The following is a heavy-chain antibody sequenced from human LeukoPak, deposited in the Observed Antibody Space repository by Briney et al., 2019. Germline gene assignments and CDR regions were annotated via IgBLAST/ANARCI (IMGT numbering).Heavy chain of an antibody. J-gene: IGHJ3*02. CDR1: GFTFSDYY. Sequence: GGSLRLSCAASGFTFSDYYMSWIRQAPGKGLEWVSVIYSGGSTYYADSVKGRFTISRDNSKNTLYLQMNSLRAEDTAVYYCARGGSGWYEAAFDIWGQGTMVTVSS. CDR2: IYSGGST. CDR3: ARGGSGWYEAAFDI. V-gene: IGHV3-53*01. D-gene: IGHD6-19*01.